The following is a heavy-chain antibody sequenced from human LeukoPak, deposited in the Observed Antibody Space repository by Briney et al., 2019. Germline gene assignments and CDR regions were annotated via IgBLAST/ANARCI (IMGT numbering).Heavy chain of an antibody. V-gene: IGHV1-3*03. Sequence: GASVKVSCKASGYTFTSYGISWVRQAPGQGLEWMGWINAGNGNTKYSQEFQGRVTITRDTSARTAYMELSSLRSEDMAVYYCARGVLRFFPNWFDPWGQGTLVVVSS. CDR3: ARGVLRFFPNWFDP. D-gene: IGHD3-3*01. J-gene: IGHJ5*02. CDR1: GYTFTSYG. CDR2: INAGNGNT.